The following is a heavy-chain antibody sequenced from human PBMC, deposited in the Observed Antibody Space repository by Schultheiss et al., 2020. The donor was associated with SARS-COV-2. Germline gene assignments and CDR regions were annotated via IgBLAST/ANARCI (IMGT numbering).Heavy chain of an antibody. D-gene: IGHD1-26*01. CDR3: AKVRGATTVSEYFQH. Sequence: GGSLRLSCAASGFTFSSYSMNWVRQAPGKGLEWVSLISWDGGSTYYADSVKGRFTISRDNSKNSLYLQMNSLRAEDTAVYYCAKVRGATTVSEYFQHWGQGTLVTVSS. V-gene: IGHV3-43*01. CDR1: GFTFSSYS. CDR2: ISWDGGST. J-gene: IGHJ1*01.